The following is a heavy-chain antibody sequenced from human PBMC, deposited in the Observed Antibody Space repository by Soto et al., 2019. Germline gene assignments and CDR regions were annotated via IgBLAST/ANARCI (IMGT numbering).Heavy chain of an antibody. CDR1: GFTFSSYA. V-gene: IGHV3-23*01. CDR2: ISGSGGST. CDR3: AKDPGRGYSGYDWGFDY. Sequence: GGSLRLSCAASGFTFSSYAMSWVRQAPGKGLEWVSAISGSGGSTYYADSVKGRFTISRDNSKNTLYLQMNSLRAEDTAVYYCAKDPGRGYSGYDWGFDYWGQGTLVTVSS. D-gene: IGHD5-12*01. J-gene: IGHJ4*02.